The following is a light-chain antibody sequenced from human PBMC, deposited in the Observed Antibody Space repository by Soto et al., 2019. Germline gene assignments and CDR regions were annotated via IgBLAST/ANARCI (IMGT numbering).Light chain of an antibody. Sequence: QSVLTQPASVSGSPGQSITVSCTGTSSDVGSYNLVSWYQQHPGKATKLMIYEGSKRPSGVSNRFSGSKSGNTASLTISGLQAEDEADYYCCSYAGSSRVFGGGTKLTVL. V-gene: IGLV2-23*01. CDR1: SSDVGSYNL. J-gene: IGLJ2*01. CDR2: EGS. CDR3: CSYAGSSRV.